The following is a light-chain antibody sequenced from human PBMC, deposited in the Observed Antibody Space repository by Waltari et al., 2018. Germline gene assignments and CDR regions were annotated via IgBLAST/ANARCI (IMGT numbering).Light chain of an antibody. CDR2: HSS. Sequence: QAALTQPASVSGSPGQSVTITCTGDLGTSRLVSWYQQLPGSVPKLIIYHSSERPSGTPTRFSGSRSGDTASLTISGLQADDEADYYCCANNEGHTHVFGTGTRVTVL. CDR3: CANNEGHTHV. V-gene: IGLV2-23*01. CDR1: DLGTSRL. J-gene: IGLJ1*01.